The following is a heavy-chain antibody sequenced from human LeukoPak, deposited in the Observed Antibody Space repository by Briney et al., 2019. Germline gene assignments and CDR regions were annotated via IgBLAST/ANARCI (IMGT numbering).Heavy chain of an antibody. Sequence: PPETLSLTFTVSGGFLRHNYWSWSRQPPGKGLEWIGYMRYSGSTNYNPSFKSRATASVDMSKNHLSHKLSSVTAADTAVFYGASIAVRNNPPQYWGQGTLVTVSS. CDR2: MRYSGST. V-gene: IGHV4-59*01. D-gene: IGHD6-19*01. J-gene: IGHJ4*02. CDR3: ASIAVRNNPPQY. CDR1: GGFLRHNY.